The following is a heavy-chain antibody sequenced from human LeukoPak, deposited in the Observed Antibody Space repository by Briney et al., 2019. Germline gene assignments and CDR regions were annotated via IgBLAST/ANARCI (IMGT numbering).Heavy chain of an antibody. CDR2: IRTRTYSETT. CDR1: GFIFRDHA. J-gene: IGHJ3*01. D-gene: IGHD5-12*01. CDR3: SRNSGTLTGWPFDV. Sequence: TGGSLRLSCTASGFIFRDHAMSWFRQAPGKGLEWVGFIRTRTYSETTEHAASVKGRFTISRDDSNDIANLQMNSLKTEDTAVYYCSRNSGTLTGWPFDVWGQGTMVTVSS. V-gene: IGHV3-49*03.